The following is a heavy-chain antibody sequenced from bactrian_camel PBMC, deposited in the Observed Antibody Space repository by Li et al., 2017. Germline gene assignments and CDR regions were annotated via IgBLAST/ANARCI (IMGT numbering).Heavy chain of an antibody. Sequence: VQLVESGGGLVQPGGSLRLSCGASGFTFKSYDMSWVRQAPGKGLEWVSSIGYSGSTFYADSVKGRFTISRDNAKNTVSLEMNSLKPEDTTVYSCARVRGVVAVGFVDYWGQGTQVTVS. J-gene: IGHJ4*01. V-gene: IGHV3S10*01. CDR3: ARVRGVVAVGFVDY. D-gene: IGHD6*01. CDR1: GFTFKSYD. CDR2: IGYSGST.